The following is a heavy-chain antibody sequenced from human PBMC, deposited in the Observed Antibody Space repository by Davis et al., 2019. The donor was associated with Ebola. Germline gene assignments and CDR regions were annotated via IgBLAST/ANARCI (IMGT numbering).Heavy chain of an antibody. CDR1: GYTFTSYD. CDR2: INPNSGGT. V-gene: IGHV1-2*04. D-gene: IGHD3-10*01. J-gene: IGHJ5*02. Sequence: ASVKVSCKASGYTFTSYDINWVRQAPGQGLEWMGWINPNSGGTNYAQKFQGWVTMTRDTSISTAYMELSRLRSDDTAVYYCARGGTRANWFDPWGQGTLVTVSS. CDR3: ARGGTRANWFDP.